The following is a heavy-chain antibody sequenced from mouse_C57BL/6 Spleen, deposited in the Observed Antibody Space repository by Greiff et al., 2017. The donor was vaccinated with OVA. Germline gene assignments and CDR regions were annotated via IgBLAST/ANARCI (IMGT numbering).Heavy chain of an antibody. J-gene: IGHJ1*03. V-gene: IGHV1-78*01. CDR2: IYPRDGST. CDR3: AREGAGWYFDV. CDR1: GYTFTDYP. Sequence: QVQLQQSDAELVKPGASVKLSCKASGYTFTDYPIHWMKQRPEQGLEWIGYIYPRDGSTKYNEKFKGKATLTADKSSSTAYMQLNSLTSEDSAVYFCAREGAGWYFDVWGTGTTVTVSS.